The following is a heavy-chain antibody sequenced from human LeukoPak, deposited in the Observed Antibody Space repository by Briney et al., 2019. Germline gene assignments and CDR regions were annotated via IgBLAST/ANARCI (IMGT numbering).Heavy chain of an antibody. CDR2: IIPTLDVA. D-gene: IGHD3-22*01. CDR3: ARGYYDSSGYYSYFDY. J-gene: IGHJ4*02. CDR1: GDNFSSYV. V-gene: IGHV1-69*04. Sequence: GSSVKVSCKASGDNFSSYVITWVRQAPGQGLEWMGRIIPTLDVANFAQKFKGRVTITADKSTNTAHLELSSLRSEDTAVYYCARGYYDSSGYYSYFDYWGQGTLVTVSS.